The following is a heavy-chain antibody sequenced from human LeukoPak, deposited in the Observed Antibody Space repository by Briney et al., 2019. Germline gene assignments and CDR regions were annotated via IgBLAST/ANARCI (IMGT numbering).Heavy chain of an antibody. D-gene: IGHD1-1*01. CDR3: ARAGATGNVGSDDAFDI. J-gene: IGHJ3*02. CDR2: IIPIFDTA. V-gene: IGHV1-69*13. Sequence: ASVKVSCKASGGTFSSYAISWVRQAPGQGLEWMGGIIPIFDTANYAQKFQGRVTITADESTSTAYMELSSLRSEDTAVYYCARAGATGNVGSDDAFDIWGQGTMVTVSS. CDR1: GGTFSSYA.